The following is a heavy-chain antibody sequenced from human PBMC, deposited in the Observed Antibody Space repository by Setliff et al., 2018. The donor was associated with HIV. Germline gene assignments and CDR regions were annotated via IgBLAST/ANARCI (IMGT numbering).Heavy chain of an antibody. CDR2: ISYDGTNT. V-gene: IGHV3-30*18. CDR1: GFTFSRSG. CDR3: VKDVSWDAS. D-gene: IGHD1-26*01. Sequence: LRLSCAASGFTFSRSGMHWVRQAPGKGLDWVSLISYDGTNTYYADSVKGRFTISRDSFKNALFLQMDSLRRDDTAVYYCVKDVSWDASWGQGTLVTVSS. J-gene: IGHJ5*02.